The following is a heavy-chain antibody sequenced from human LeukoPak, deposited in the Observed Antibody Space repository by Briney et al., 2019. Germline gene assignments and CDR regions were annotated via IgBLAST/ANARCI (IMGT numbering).Heavy chain of an antibody. V-gene: IGHV1-8*01. CDR3: VRVQSGSYARYGMDV. D-gene: IGHD1-26*01. Sequence: ASVEVSCQASGYTLTNYDINWVRQATGQGLEWMGWMNPNSGHTGYTQQFQGRVSMTRDTSISTAYMELSSLRSEDTAVYYCVRVQSGSYARYGMDVWGQGTTVTVSS. CDR2: MNPNSGHT. CDR1: GYTLTNYD. J-gene: IGHJ6*02.